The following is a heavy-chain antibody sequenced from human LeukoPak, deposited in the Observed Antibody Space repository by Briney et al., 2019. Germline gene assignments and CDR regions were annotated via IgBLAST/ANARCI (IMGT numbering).Heavy chain of an antibody. CDR2: ISSNGGST. CDR1: GFTFSSYA. V-gene: IGHV3-64*01. J-gene: IGHJ4*02. Sequence: GGSLRLSCAASGFTFSSYAMHWVRQAPGKGLEYVSAISSNGGSTYYANSVKGRFTISRDNSKNTLYLQMGSLRAEDMAVYYCARGGRLPAAGDFDYWGQGTLVTVSP. CDR3: ARGGRLPAAGDFDY. D-gene: IGHD2-21*01.